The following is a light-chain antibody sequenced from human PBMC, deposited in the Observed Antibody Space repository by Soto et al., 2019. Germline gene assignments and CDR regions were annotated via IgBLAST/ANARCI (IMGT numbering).Light chain of an antibody. V-gene: IGKV4-1*01. Sequence: DIVMTQSPDSLAVSLGERATINCRSSQTIFYSSNRKDYLAWYQHKPGQPPRVLIYWASTRESGVPDRFSGSGSGSDFTLTISNLQAEDVGVYYCQQYSNSPWTFGQGTKVEIK. J-gene: IGKJ1*01. CDR3: QQYSNSPWT. CDR2: WAS. CDR1: QTIFYSSNRKDY.